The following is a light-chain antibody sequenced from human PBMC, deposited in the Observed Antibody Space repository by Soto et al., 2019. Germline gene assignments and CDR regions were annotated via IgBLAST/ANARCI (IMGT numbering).Light chain of an antibody. V-gene: IGLV4-69*01. CDR3: QTWGTDIRGV. CDR1: SGHSSYT. CDR2: VNNDGSH. Sequence: QPVLTQSPSASASLGASVKLTCTLSSGHSSYTIAWHQQQPEKGPRYLMKVNNDGSHDKGDGIPDRFSGSSSGAERYLTISSLQSEDEADYYCQTWGTDIRGVFGGGTQLTVL. J-gene: IGLJ3*02.